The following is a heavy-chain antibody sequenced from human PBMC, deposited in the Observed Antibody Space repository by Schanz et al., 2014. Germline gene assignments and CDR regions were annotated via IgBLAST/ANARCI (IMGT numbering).Heavy chain of an antibody. CDR3: AKDYQDCSSTSCYLWENYYMDV. D-gene: IGHD2-2*01. J-gene: IGHJ6*03. CDR2: IKQDGSEK. Sequence: VQLVESGGGVAQPGRSLRLSCAASGFTFSSYAMNWVRQAPGRGLEWVANIKQDGSEKYYVDSVKGRFTISRDNAKNSLYLQMNGLRAEDTAVYYCAKDYQDCSSTSCYLWENYYMDVWGKGTTVNVSS. V-gene: IGHV3-7*01. CDR1: GFTFSSYA.